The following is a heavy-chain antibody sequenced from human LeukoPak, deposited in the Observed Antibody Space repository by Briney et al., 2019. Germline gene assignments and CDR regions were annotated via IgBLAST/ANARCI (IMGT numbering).Heavy chain of an antibody. V-gene: IGHV3-48*03. CDR1: GFTFSSYE. CDR2: ISSSGSTT. J-gene: IGHJ5*02. Sequence: GGSLRLSCAASGFTFSSYEMNWVRQAPGKGLEWVSYISSSGSTTNYEDSVKGRFTISRDNAKNTRYLQMNSLRAEDTAVYYCARVSPVRGVPENWFDPWGQGTLVTVSS. CDR3: ARVSPVRGVPENWFDP. D-gene: IGHD5-12*01.